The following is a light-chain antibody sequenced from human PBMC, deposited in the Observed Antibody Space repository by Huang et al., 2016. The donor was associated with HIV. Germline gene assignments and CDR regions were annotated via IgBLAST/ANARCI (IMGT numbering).Light chain of an antibody. Sequence: DIQMTQSPSSLSASVGDRVTITCRASQGIRNFVAWYQQKPGKPPKLLIYCASTLESGVPSRFSGGGSETEFTRTIRSLQTEDVATYYCQKYSNDPRAFGQGTRVDIK. V-gene: IGKV1-27*01. CDR1: QGIRNF. CDR3: QKYSNDPRA. J-gene: IGKJ1*01. CDR2: CAS.